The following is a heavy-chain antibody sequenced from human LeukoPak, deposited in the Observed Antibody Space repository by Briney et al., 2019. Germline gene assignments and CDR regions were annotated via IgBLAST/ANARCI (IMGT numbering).Heavy chain of an antibody. CDR1: GYTFTSYG. D-gene: IGHD6-6*01. CDR3: ARGRSSSSVWYYYYYMDV. J-gene: IGHJ6*03. V-gene: IGHV1-18*01. Sequence: GASVKVSCKASGYTFTSYGISWVRQAPGQGLEWMGWISAYNGNTNYAQKLQGRVTMTTDTSTSTAYMELRSLRSDDTAVYYCARGRSSSSVWYYYYYMDVWGKGTTVTVFS. CDR2: ISAYNGNT.